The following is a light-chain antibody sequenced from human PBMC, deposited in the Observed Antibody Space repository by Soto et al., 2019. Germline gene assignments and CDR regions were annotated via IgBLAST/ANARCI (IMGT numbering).Light chain of an antibody. CDR3: QESYSFLWGT. CDR2: GAS. V-gene: IGKV1-39*01. Sequence: DIEMTQSPSSLSASVGDRVTITCRTSQSISTSLNWYRQKAVKAPKLLIYGASTLQSGVPLRFSGSGSGTDLTLTISSLQREDFADYYCQESYSFLWGTCGQGTKVDIK. J-gene: IGKJ1*01. CDR1: QSISTS.